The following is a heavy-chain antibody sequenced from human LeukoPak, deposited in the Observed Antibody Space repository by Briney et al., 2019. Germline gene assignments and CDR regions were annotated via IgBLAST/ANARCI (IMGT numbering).Heavy chain of an antibody. Sequence: GGSLRLSCAASGFTFSNYWVHWVRQAPGKGLVWVSRINPDGSTINYADSVKGRFTISRDNAKNTLYLQMNSLRDEDTAVYYCARGGATTLEYWGQGTLVTVSS. V-gene: IGHV3-74*01. J-gene: IGHJ4*02. D-gene: IGHD1-26*01. CDR3: ARGGATTLEY. CDR2: INPDGSTI. CDR1: GFTFSNYW.